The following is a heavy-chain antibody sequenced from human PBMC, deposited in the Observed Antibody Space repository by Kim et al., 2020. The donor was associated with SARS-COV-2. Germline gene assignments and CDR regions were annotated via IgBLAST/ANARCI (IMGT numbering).Heavy chain of an antibody. D-gene: IGHD2-15*01. J-gene: IGHJ6*02. CDR3: AKGRSSRSAYYYYGMDV. V-gene: IGHV3-23*01. Sequence: VKGRFTISRVHSKTTLYLQMNSLRAEDTAVYYCAKGRSSRSAYYYYGMDVWGQGTTVTVSS.